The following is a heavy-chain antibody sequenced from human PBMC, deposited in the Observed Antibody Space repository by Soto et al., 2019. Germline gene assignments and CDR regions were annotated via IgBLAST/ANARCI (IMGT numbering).Heavy chain of an antibody. D-gene: IGHD6-19*01. CDR2: ISGSGGNT. CDR1: GFTFSSYA. CDR3: AKGGQWLVQGLDY. Sequence: VQLLESGGGLVQPGGSLRLSCAASGFTFSSYAMSWVRQAPGKGLEWVSGISGSGGNTYYADSVKGRFTISRDNSKSTLYLQMNSLRAEDTAVYYCAKGGQWLVQGLDYWGQGTLVTVSS. V-gene: IGHV3-23*01. J-gene: IGHJ4*02.